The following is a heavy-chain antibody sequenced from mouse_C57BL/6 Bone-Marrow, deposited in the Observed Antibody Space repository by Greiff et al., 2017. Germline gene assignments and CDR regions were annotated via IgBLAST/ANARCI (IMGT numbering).Heavy chain of an antibody. CDR1: GYTFTSYG. CDR2: IYPRSGNT. Sequence: VQLQQSGAELARPGASVKLSCKASGYTFTSYGISWVKQRTGQGLEWIGEIYPRSGNTYYNEKFKGKATFTADTSSNTAYMQLSSLTTEDSAIYYCAREGYEYFDVWGTGTTVTVSS. V-gene: IGHV1-81*01. D-gene: IGHD2-10*02. J-gene: IGHJ1*03. CDR3: AREGYEYFDV.